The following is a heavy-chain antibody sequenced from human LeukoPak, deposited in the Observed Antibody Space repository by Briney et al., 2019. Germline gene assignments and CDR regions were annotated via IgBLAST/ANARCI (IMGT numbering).Heavy chain of an antibody. CDR3: AKTIAVAGPAYYYYGMDV. D-gene: IGHD6-19*01. J-gene: IGHJ6*02. V-gene: IGHV1-18*01. CDR2: ISAYNGNT. Sequence: GGSVKVSCKASGYTFTSYGISWVRQAPGQGLEWMGWISAYNGNTNYAQKLQGRVTMTTDTSTSTAYMEPRSLRSDDTAVYYCAKTIAVAGPAYYYYGMDVWGQGTTVTVSS. CDR1: GYTFTSYG.